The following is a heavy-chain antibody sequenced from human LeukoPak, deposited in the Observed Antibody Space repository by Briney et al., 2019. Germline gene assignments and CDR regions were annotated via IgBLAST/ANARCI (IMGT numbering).Heavy chain of an antibody. Sequence: SGPTLVNPTQPLTLTCSFSGFSLTTSGVGVGWIRQPPVKALEWLVLIYWDDDKRYSPSLKSRLTITKDTSTNQVVLTMTNMDPVDTAAYYCAHCSDYSSSFGLWGQGTLVTVFS. V-gene: IGHV2-5*02. CDR3: AHCSDYSSSFGL. CDR1: GFSLTTSGVG. D-gene: IGHD6-6*01. J-gene: IGHJ4*02. CDR2: IYWDDDK.